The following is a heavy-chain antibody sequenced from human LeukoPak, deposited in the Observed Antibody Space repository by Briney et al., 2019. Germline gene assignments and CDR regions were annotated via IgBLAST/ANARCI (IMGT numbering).Heavy chain of an antibody. Sequence: PSETLSLTCAVYGGSFSGYYWSWIRQPPGKGLEWIGEINHSGSTNYNPSLKSRVTISVDTSKNQFSLKLSSVTAADTAVYYCARGQRGVVVVAANHWYFDLWGRGTLVTVSS. CDR1: GGSFSGYY. CDR3: ARGQRGVVVVAANHWYFDL. V-gene: IGHV4-34*01. D-gene: IGHD2-15*01. CDR2: INHSGST. J-gene: IGHJ2*01.